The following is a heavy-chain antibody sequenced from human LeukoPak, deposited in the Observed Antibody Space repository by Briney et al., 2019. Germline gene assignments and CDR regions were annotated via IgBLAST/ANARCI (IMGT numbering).Heavy chain of an antibody. CDR3: AREYSSGWSRGFDY. CDR2: IYTSGGT. J-gene: IGHJ4*02. Sequence: SETLSLTCTVSGGSISSYYWSWIRQPAGKGLEWIGRIYTSGGTNYNPSLKSRVTMSVDTSKNQFSLKLSSVTAADPAVYYCAREYSSGWSRGFDYWGQGTLVTVSS. D-gene: IGHD6-19*01. CDR1: GGSISSYY. V-gene: IGHV4-4*07.